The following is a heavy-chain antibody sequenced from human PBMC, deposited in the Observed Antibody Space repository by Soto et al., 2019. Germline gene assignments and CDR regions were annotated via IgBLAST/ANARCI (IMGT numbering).Heavy chain of an antibody. CDR1: GGSISSGGYY. CDR2: IYYSGST. CDR3: ARRKAAANERFDY. J-gene: IGHJ4*01. V-gene: IGHV4-31*03. Sequence: QVQLQESGPGLVKPSQTLSLTCTVSGGSISSGGYYWSWIRQHPGKGLEWIGYIYYSGSTYYNPSLKSRVTIAVDTSKNQFSLKLSSVTAADTAVYYCARRKAAANERFDYWGHGTLVTVSS. D-gene: IGHD6-13*01.